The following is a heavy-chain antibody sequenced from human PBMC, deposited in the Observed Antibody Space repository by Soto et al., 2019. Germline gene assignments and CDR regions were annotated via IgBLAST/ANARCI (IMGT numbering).Heavy chain of an antibody. J-gene: IGHJ4*02. CDR1: GFTFNNYA. D-gene: IGHD1-26*01. Sequence: HPGGSLRLSCAASGFTFNNYAMSWVRQAPGKGLEWVSVITGSGGSTYYADSVKGRFTISRDNSKNTLYLQMNSLRAEDTAVYYCAKTRSFYEFDYWGQGTLVTVSS. V-gene: IGHV3-23*01. CDR3: AKTRSFYEFDY. CDR2: ITGSGGST.